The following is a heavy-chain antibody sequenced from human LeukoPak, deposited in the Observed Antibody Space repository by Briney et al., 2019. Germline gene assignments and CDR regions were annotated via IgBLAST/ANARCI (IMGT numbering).Heavy chain of an antibody. Sequence: SETLSLTCVVSGDSITSNNWWSWVRQPPGKGLEWIGEISHSGNASYNPSLKSRVTISVDKSKNQFFLNLNSVTAADTAVYYCVRDPVGAPPFDYWGQGTLVTVSS. J-gene: IGHJ4*02. CDR2: ISHSGNA. CDR1: GDSITSNNW. CDR3: VRDPVGAPPFDY. D-gene: IGHD1-26*01. V-gene: IGHV4/OR15-8*01.